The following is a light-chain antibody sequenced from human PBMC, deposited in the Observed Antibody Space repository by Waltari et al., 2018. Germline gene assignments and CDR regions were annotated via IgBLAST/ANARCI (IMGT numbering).Light chain of an antibody. CDR2: GAS. V-gene: IGKV3-15*01. J-gene: IGKJ2*01. CDR3: QQYQNWPQT. CDR1: QSISSN. Sequence: EIVMTQSPATLFVSPGERATLSCRASQSISSNLAWYQQKPGQAPRLLMYGASTRATAIPARFSGSGSGTEFALTISSLQSEDSAVYYCQQYQNWPQTFCQGTKLQIK.